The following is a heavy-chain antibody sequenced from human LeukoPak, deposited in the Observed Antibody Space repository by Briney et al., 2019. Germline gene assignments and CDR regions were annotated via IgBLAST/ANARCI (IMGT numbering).Heavy chain of an antibody. CDR2: FDPEDGET. J-gene: IGHJ4*02. V-gene: IGHV1-24*01. CDR3: ATGIDWFDTYYFDY. Sequence: ASVKVSCKVSGYTLTELSMHWVRQAPGKGLEWMGGFDPEDGETIYAQKFQGRVTMTEDTSTDTAYMELSSLRSEATAVYYCATGIDWFDTYYFDYWGQGTLVTVSS. D-gene: IGHD3-9*01. CDR1: GYTLTELS.